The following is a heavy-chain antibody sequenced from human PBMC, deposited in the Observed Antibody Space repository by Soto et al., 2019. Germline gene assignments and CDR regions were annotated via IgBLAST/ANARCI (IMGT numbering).Heavy chain of an antibody. D-gene: IGHD3-16*01. CDR2: IYYSGST. J-gene: IGHJ6*02. CDR3: ARGAGYYYYGVDV. Sequence: PSETLSLTCTVSGGSISSGDYYWSWIRQPPGKGLEWIGYIYYSGSTYYNPSLKSRVTISVDTSKNQFSLKLSSVTAADTTVYYCARGAGYYYYGVDVWGQGTTVTVSS. V-gene: IGHV4-30-4*01. CDR1: GGSISSGDYY.